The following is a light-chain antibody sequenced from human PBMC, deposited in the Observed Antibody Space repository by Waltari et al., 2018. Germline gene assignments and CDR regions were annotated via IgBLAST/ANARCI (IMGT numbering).Light chain of an antibody. CDR3: QQYNS. CDR2: KAS. Sequence: RVTITCRASQSISSWLAWYQQKPGKAPKLLIYKASSLESGVPSRFSGSGSGTESTLTISSLQPDDFATYYCQQYNSFGQGTKLEIK. V-gene: IGKV1-5*03. J-gene: IGKJ2*01. CDR1: QSISSW.